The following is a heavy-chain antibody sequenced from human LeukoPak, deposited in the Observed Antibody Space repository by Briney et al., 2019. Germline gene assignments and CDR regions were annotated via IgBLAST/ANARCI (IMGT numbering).Heavy chain of an antibody. CDR2: ISGSGGNT. CDR3: ARPGGHRSSSPFDY. D-gene: IGHD6-6*01. CDR1: GFTFSSYA. J-gene: IGHJ4*02. Sequence: PAGGSLRLSCAASGFTFSSYAISWVRQAPGKGLGWVSGISGSGGNTYYADSVKGRFTLSRDNSKNTLYLHMNSLRAEDTAVYYCARPGGHRSSSPFDYWGQGTLVTVSS. V-gene: IGHV3-23*01.